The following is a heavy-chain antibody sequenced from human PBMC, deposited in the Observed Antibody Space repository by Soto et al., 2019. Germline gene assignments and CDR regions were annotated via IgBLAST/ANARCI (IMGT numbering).Heavy chain of an antibody. Sequence: GGSLRLSCAASGFTFSSYAMSWVRQAPGKGLEWVSAISGSGGSTYYADSVKGRFTISRDNSKNTLYLQMNSLRAEDTAVYYCAKGIVGATDENWYFDLWGRGTLVTVSS. J-gene: IGHJ2*01. CDR1: GFTFSSYA. CDR3: AKGIVGATDENWYFDL. D-gene: IGHD1-26*01. V-gene: IGHV3-23*01. CDR2: ISGSGGST.